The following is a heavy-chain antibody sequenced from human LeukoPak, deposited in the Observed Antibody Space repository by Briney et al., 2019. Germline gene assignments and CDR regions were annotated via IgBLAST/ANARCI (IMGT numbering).Heavy chain of an antibody. CDR3: AKTYYYDSSGYDY. J-gene: IGHJ4*02. CDR1: GFTFSSYW. D-gene: IGHD3-22*01. Sequence: GGSLRLSCAASGFTFSSYWMSWVRQAPGKGLEWVANIKQDGSEKYYVDSVKGRFSISRDNAKNSLYLQMNSLRAEDTAVYYCAKTYYYDSSGYDYWGQGTLVTVSS. CDR2: IKQDGSEK. V-gene: IGHV3-7*01.